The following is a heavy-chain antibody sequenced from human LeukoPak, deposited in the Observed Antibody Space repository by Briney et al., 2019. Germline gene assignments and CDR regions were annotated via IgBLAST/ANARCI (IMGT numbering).Heavy chain of an antibody. CDR1: GYTFTTYW. CDR2: IYPGGSDT. CDR3: ARLPAAGGPFPFDY. V-gene: IGHV5-51*01. D-gene: IGHD2-2*01. Sequence: GESLRISCKGSGYTFTTYWIGWVRQMPGKGLEWMGIIYPGGSDTRYSPSFQGQVTISADKSISTAYLQWSSLKASDTAMYYCARLPAAGGPFPFDYWGQGTLVTVSS. J-gene: IGHJ4*02.